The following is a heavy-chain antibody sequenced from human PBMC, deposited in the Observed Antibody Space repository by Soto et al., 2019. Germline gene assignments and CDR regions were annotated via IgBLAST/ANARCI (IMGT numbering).Heavy chain of an antibody. Sequence: EVQLLESGGGLVQPGGSLRLSCAASGFTFSSNAMTWVRQARGKGLEWVSAISGSGGSTYYADSVKGRFTISRDNSKNTLYLQMNSLRAEDTAVYYCAKDRAGRSGWGYFDNWGQGTLVTVSS. CDR1: GFTFSSNA. V-gene: IGHV3-23*01. J-gene: IGHJ4*02. CDR3: AKDRAGRSGWGYFDN. D-gene: IGHD6-19*01. CDR2: ISGSGGST.